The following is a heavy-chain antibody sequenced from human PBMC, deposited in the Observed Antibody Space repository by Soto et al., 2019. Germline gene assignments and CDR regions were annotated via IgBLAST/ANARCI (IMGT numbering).Heavy chain of an antibody. Sequence: PGGSLRLSCAASGFTFIDYYMRWIRQAPGKGLEWVSYISSSGSYTKYADSVKGRFTTSRDNAKNSLYLQMNSLSAEDTAVYYCARDLYYGGPYYYYGMDVWGQGTTVTVSS. CDR3: ARDLYYGGPYYYYGMDV. CDR1: GFTFIDYY. D-gene: IGHD4-17*01. J-gene: IGHJ6*02. V-gene: IGHV3-11*05. CDR2: ISSSGSYT.